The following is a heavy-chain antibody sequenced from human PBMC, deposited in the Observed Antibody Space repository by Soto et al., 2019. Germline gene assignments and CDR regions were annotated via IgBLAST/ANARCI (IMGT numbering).Heavy chain of an antibody. CDR2: ISSSSSTI. V-gene: IGHV3-48*02. D-gene: IGHD6-6*01. CDR3: ARELVLHNWFDP. Sequence: PGGSLRLSCVVSGFMFRNSSMNWVRQAPGKGLEWIAYISSSSSTIYYADSVKGRFTISRDNAKNSLYLQTNSLGDEDTAVYYCARELVLHNWFDPWGLGTLVTVSS. J-gene: IGHJ5*02. CDR1: GFMFRNSS.